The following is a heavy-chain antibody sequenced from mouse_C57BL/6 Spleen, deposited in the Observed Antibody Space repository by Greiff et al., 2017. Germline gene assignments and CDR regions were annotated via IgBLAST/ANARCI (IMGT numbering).Heavy chain of an antibody. CDR1: GYTFTSYW. CDR2: IHPNSGST. Sequence: QVQLQQPGAELVKPGASVKLSCKASGYTFTSYWMHWVKQRPGQGLEWIGMIHPNSGSTNYNEKFKSKATLTVDKSSSTAYMQLSSLTSEDSAVYYCARGFGITTVPSGFAYWGQGTLVTVSA. D-gene: IGHD1-1*01. V-gene: IGHV1-64*01. J-gene: IGHJ3*01. CDR3: ARGFGITTVPSGFAY.